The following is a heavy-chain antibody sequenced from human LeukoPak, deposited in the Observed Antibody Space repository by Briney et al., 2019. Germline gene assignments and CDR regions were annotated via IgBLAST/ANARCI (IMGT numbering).Heavy chain of an antibody. CDR2: FYYSGST. J-gene: IGHJ4*02. D-gene: IGHD1-26*01. CDR1: GGSFTTYY. Sequence: KPSETLSLTCTVTGGSFTTYYWSWIRQPPGKGLEWMGHFYYSGSTNYNPSLRSRVTISVDTSRNQFSLRLTSVTAADTAVYYCARGQGGNYYLNYFDYWGQGALVTVSS. V-gene: IGHV4-59*12. CDR3: ARGQGGNYYLNYFDY.